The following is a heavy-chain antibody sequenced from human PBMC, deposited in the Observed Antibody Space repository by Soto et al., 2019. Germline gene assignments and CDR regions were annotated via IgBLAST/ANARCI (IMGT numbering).Heavy chain of an antibody. CDR3: ARDLWYDILTGYYNYYYYCMDV. D-gene: IGHD3-9*01. V-gene: IGHV3-33*01. CDR2: IWYDGSNK. CDR1: GFTFSSYG. J-gene: IGHJ6*02. Sequence: GGSLRLSCAASGFTFSSYGMHWVRQAPGKGLEWVAVIWYDGSNKYYADSVKGPFTISRDNSKNTLYLQMNSLRAEDTAVYYCARDLWYDILTGYYNYYYYCMDVWGQGTTVTVSS.